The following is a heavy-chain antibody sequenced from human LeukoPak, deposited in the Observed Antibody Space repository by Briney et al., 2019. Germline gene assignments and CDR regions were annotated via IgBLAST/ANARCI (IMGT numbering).Heavy chain of an antibody. CDR1: GYSFTTFA. D-gene: IGHD2-15*01. Sequence: ASVKVSCKASGYSFTTFAMNWVRQAPGQGLEWMGWINTNTGNPTYAQGFTGRFVFSLDTSVSTAYLQISSLKAEDTAVYYCARGPGYCSGGSCYLPHYHYYYMDVWGKGTTVTVSS. V-gene: IGHV7-4-1*02. CDR3: ARGPGYCSGGSCYLPHYHYYYMDV. J-gene: IGHJ6*03. CDR2: INTNTGNP.